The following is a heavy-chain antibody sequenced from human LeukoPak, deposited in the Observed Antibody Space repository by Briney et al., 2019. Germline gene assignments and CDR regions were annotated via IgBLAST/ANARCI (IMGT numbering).Heavy chain of an antibody. D-gene: IGHD3-3*01. CDR1: GYTFTSYY. CDR2: INPSGGST. J-gene: IGHJ4*02. CDR3: ASPAQLRFLEWLSLDY. V-gene: IGHV1-46*01. Sequence: ASVKVSCKASGYTFTSYYMHWVRQAPGQGLEWMGIINPSGGSTSYAQKFQGRVTITADESTSTAYMELSSLRSEDTAVYYCASPAQLRFLEWLSLDYWGQGTLVTVSS.